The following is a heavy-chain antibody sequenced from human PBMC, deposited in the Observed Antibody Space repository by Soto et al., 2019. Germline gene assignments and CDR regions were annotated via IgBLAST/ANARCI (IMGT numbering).Heavy chain of an antibody. CDR2: IRSKANSYAT. V-gene: IGHV3-73*01. J-gene: IGHJ4*02. Sequence: GGSLRLSCAASGFTFSGSAMHWVRQASGKGLEWVGRIRSKANSYATAYAASVKGRFTISRDDSKNTAYLQMNSLKTEDTAVYYCTTTHMGYSSGWYSFDYWGQGTLVTVSS. CDR3: TTTHMGYSSGWYSFDY. D-gene: IGHD6-19*01. CDR1: GFTFSGSA.